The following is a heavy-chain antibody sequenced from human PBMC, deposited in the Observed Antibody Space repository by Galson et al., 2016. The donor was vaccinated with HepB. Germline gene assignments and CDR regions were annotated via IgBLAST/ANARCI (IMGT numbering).Heavy chain of an antibody. Sequence: LRLSCAASGFTLRNFAMSWVRQAPGKGLEWVSGFADRGESTHYTESVKGRFTISRDSSNNTLYLQLNSLRAEDTATYYCAKALAVPALDFDFWGQGTLVTVSS. CDR1: GFTLRNFA. V-gene: IGHV3-23*01. D-gene: IGHD6-19*01. CDR2: FADRGEST. J-gene: IGHJ4*02. CDR3: AKALAVPALDFDF.